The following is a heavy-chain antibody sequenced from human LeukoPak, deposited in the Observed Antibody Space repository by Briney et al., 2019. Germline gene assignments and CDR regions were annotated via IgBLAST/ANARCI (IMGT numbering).Heavy chain of an antibody. CDR1: GYTFTGFY. CDR3: SRRRHQHEDY. J-gene: IGHJ4*02. D-gene: IGHD2-2*01. Sequence: SVKASCKPSGYTFTGFYIHWERHAPERGLERMGWINPNSGGTNYAQKFQGRVTMTRDTSISTAYMELARLRTDDPAVYYWSRRRHQHEDYWGEGTLVAVSS. CDR2: INPNSGGT. V-gene: IGHV1-2*02.